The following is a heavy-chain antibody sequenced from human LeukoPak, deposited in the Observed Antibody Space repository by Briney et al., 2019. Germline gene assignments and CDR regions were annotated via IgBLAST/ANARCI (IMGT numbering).Heavy chain of an antibody. V-gene: IGHV3-64*01. CDR2: ISSNGGST. Sequence: PGGSLRLSCATSGFTFGDYAMSWVRQAPGKGLEYVSAISSNGGSTYYANSVKGRFTISRDNSKNTLYLQMGSLRAEDMAVYYCARGLTTVTTPFDYWGQGTLVTVSS. D-gene: IGHD4-11*01. CDR3: ARGLTTVTTPFDY. J-gene: IGHJ4*02. CDR1: GFTFGDYA.